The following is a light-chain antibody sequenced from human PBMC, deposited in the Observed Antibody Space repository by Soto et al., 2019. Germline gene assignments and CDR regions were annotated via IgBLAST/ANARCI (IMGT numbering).Light chain of an antibody. CDR2: GAS. CDR3: QQYGSSIT. Sequence: EIVLTQSPGTLSLSPGERATLSCRASQSVSSSYLAWYQQKPGQAPRLLIYGASSRATGIPDRFSGSGSGTDFTLTINRLEPEDFAVYYCQQYGSSITFGQGTKVDIK. J-gene: IGKJ1*01. CDR1: QSVSSSY. V-gene: IGKV3-20*01.